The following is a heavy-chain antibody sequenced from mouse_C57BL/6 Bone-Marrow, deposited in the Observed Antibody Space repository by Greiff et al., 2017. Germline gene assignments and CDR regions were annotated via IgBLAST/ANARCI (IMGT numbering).Heavy chain of an antibody. J-gene: IGHJ4*01. Sequence: VQLKESGPELVKPGASVKIPCKASGYTFTDYNMDWVKQSHGKSLEWIGDINPNNGGTIYNQKFKGKATLTVDKSSSTAYMELRSLTSEDTAVYYCASRRGYYVGAMDYWGQGTSVTVSS. CDR2: INPNNGGT. CDR3: ASRRGYYVGAMDY. D-gene: IGHD2-3*01. CDR1: GYTFTDYN. V-gene: IGHV1-18*01.